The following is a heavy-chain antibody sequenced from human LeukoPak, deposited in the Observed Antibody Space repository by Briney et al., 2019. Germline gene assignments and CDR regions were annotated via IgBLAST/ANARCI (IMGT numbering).Heavy chain of an antibody. CDR1: GYTFTSYA. V-gene: IGHV7-4-1*02. J-gene: IGHJ4*02. D-gene: IGHD3-22*01. Sequence: ASVKVSCKASGYTFTSYAMNWVRQAPVQGLEWMGWINTNTGNPTYAQGFTGRFVFSLDTSVSTAYLQISSLKAEDTAVYYCARGGTYDSSGYYYVSVLDYWGQGTLVTVSS. CDR3: ARGGTYDSSGYYYVSVLDY. CDR2: INTNTGNP.